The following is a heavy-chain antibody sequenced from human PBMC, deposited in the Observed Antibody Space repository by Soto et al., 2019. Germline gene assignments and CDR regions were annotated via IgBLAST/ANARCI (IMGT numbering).Heavy chain of an antibody. CDR1: GFTVGNFW. V-gene: IGHV3-7*03. CDR3: ARDYS. Sequence: GGSLRLSCITPGFTVGNFWMNWVRQAPGKGLEWVANIKQDGSKQFYVDSVRGRFTISRDNAKNSLYLQMNSLRVEDTAVYYCARDYSLGQGTLVTVSS. J-gene: IGHJ5*02. CDR2: IKQDGSKQ. D-gene: IGHD3-10*01.